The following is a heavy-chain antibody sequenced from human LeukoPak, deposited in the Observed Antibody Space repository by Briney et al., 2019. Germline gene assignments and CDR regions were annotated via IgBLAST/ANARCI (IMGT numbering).Heavy chain of an antibody. Sequence: GGSLRLSCAVSGFTFSDYWMNWVRQAPGKGLEWVASINQDGGEKSYVDSVKGRFTISRDNPRNSLYLQTSSPRAEDTAVYYCARDGTAAGLYFDLWGQGTLVTVSS. CDR1: GFTFSDYW. CDR3: ARDGTAAGLYFDL. CDR2: INQDGGEK. J-gene: IGHJ4*01. V-gene: IGHV3-7*01. D-gene: IGHD6-13*01.